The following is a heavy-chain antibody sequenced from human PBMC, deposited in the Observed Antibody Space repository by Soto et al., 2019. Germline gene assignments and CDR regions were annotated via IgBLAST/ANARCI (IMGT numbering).Heavy chain of an antibody. CDR2: INSGGTTS. D-gene: IGHD1-26*01. CDR1: GFPFSSSW. V-gene: IGHV3-74*01. CDR3: GSGGSGTYGRFDP. Sequence: EVQLVESGGDLVQPGGSLRLSCAASGFPFSSSWMHWFRQAPGKGLVWVSRINSGGTTSYYADCVKGRFTISRDNAQNTLYLQMNSLRVDDTAVYFCGSGGSGTYGRFDPGGQGTLVSVSS. J-gene: IGHJ5*02.